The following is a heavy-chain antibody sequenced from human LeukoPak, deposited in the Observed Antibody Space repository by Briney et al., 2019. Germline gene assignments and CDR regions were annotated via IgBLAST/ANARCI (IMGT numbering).Heavy chain of an antibody. J-gene: IGHJ4*02. CDR1: GYTLTELS. V-gene: IGHV1-24*01. CDR3: ATVETTVTTFDY. Sequence: WASVKVSCKVSGYTLTELSMHWVRQAPGKGLEWMGGFDPEDGETIYAQKFQGRVTMTEDTSTDTAYMELSSLRSEGTAVYYCATVETTVTTFDYWGQGTLVTVSS. D-gene: IGHD4-17*01. CDR2: FDPEDGET.